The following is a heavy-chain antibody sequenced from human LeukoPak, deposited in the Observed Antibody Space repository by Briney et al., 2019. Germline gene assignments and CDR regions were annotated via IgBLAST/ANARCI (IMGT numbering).Heavy chain of an antibody. V-gene: IGHV1-24*01. CDR3: ATLTYSGSYYTLFDY. CDR2: FDPEDGET. CDR1: GYTLTELS. J-gene: IGHJ4*02. D-gene: IGHD1-26*01. Sequence: ASVKVSCKVSGYTLTELSMHWVRQAPGKGLEWMGGFDPEDGETIYAQKFQGRGTMTEDTSTDTAYMELSSLRSEDTAVYYCATLTYSGSYYTLFDYWGQGTLVTVSS.